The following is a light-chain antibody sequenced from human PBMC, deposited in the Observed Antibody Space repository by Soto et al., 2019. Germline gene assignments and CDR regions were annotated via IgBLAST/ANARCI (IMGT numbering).Light chain of an antibody. V-gene: IGKV1-5*03. Sequence: DIQMTQSPSTLSASVGDRVTITCRASQSLGISLAWHQQKPGKAPKLLISKASSLESGVPSRFSGSGAGTEFTLTINGLQPDDFATYYCQQYNSYRSFGQGTKVEI. J-gene: IGKJ1*01. CDR2: KAS. CDR3: QQYNSYRS. CDR1: QSLGIS.